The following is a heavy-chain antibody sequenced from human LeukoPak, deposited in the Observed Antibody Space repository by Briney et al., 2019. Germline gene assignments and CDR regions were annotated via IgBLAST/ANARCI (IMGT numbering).Heavy chain of an antibody. CDR3: ARDLARYYDSSGYYYATFDY. Sequence: SVKVSCKASGGTFSSCAINWVRQAPGQGLEWMGGIIPIFGTANYAQKFQGRVTITADESTSTAYMELSSLRSEDTAVYYCARDLARYYDSSGYYYATFDYWGQGTLVTVSS. V-gene: IGHV1-69*13. CDR2: IIPIFGTA. J-gene: IGHJ4*02. D-gene: IGHD3-22*01. CDR1: GGTFSSCA.